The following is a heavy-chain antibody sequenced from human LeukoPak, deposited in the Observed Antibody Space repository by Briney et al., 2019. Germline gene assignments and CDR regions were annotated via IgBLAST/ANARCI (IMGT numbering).Heavy chain of an antibody. D-gene: IGHD2-2*01. CDR3: AKGDIVVVPAGRYYYYYMDV. J-gene: IGHJ6*03. CDR1: GFTFSSYG. CDR2: ISVSGGST. Sequence: GGSLRLSCAASGFTFSSYGMSWVRQAPGKGLEWVSAISVSGGSTYYADSVKGRFTISRDNSKNTLYLQMNSLRAEDTAVYYCAKGDIVVVPAGRYYYYYMDVWGKGTTVTISS. V-gene: IGHV3-23*01.